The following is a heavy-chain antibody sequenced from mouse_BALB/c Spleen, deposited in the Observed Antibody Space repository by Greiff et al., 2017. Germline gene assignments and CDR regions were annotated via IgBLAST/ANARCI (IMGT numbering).Heavy chain of an antibody. CDR2: IRLKSNNYAT. J-gene: IGHJ2*01. Sequence: EVQGVESGGGLVQPGGSMKLSCVASGFTFSNYWMNWVRQSPEKGLEWVAEIRLKSNNYATHYAESVKGRFTISRDDSKSSVYLQMNNLRAEDTGIYYCTRMRGNNFDYWGQGTTLTVSS. D-gene: IGHD2-1*01. CDR1: GFTFSNYW. V-gene: IGHV6-6*02. CDR3: TRMRGNNFDY.